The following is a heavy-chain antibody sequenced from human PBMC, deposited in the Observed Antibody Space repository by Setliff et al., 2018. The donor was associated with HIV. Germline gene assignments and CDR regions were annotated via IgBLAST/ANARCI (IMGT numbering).Heavy chain of an antibody. CDR1: GDSVSSTSGA. J-gene: IGHJ4*02. CDR2: TYYRSEWKN. D-gene: IGHD3-9*01. V-gene: IGHV6-1*01. CDR3: AGGTWFDGLDS. Sequence: SQTLSLTCVISGDSVSSTSGAWTWIRQSPSGGLDWLGRTYYRSEWKNDYAVSLKSRITVNADTSKNQFSLHLKSVTPEDSAVYYCAGGTWFDGLDSWSQGSLVTVGS.